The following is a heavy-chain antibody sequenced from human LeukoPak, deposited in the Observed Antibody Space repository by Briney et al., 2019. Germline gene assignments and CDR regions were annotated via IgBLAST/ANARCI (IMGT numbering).Heavy chain of an antibody. J-gene: IGHJ3*02. V-gene: IGHV3-48*03. CDR3: ARVCRDSSGYGAFDI. CDR1: GFTFSSYE. D-gene: IGHD3-22*01. CDR2: ISSSGSLI. Sequence: GGSLRLSCAASGFTFSSYEMNWIRQAPGKGLEWVSYISSSGSLIYYADSVKGRFTISRDNAKNSLYLQMNSLRDEDTAVYYCARVCRDSSGYGAFDIWGQGTMVTVSS.